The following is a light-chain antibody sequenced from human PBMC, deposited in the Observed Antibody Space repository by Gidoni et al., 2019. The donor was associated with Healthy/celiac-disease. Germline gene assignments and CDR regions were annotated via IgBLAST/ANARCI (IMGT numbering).Light chain of an antibody. CDR3: SSYAGTYSPFV. CDR2: EVS. J-gene: IGLJ1*01. CDR1: SSDVGRYDY. Sequence: QSALTQPPSAAGSPGPAVTISCTGTSSDVGRYDYVSWFQQHPGKAPNLLIYEVSKRPSGVPDRFSGSKSGNTASLTVSGLQAEDEAEYHCSSYAGTYSPFVFGTGTSVTV. V-gene: IGLV2-8*01.